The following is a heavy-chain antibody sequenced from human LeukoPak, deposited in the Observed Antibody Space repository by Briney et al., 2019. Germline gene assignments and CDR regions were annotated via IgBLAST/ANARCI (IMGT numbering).Heavy chain of an antibody. V-gene: IGHV3-74*01. Sequence: GGSLRLSCAASTFTFSSYNMNWVRHAPGKGVVWVSCINSYGSSTTYADSVQGRFTISRDNAKNTLYLQISSLRAEDTALYYCARDLGGGSNYWGQGTQVTVSS. J-gene: IGHJ4*02. CDR3: ARDLGGGSNY. CDR1: TFTFSSYN. D-gene: IGHD2-15*01. CDR2: INSYGSST.